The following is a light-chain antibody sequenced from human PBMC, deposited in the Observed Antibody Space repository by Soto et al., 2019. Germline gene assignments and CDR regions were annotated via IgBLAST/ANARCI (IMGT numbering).Light chain of an antibody. J-gene: IGKJ1*01. CDR2: GAS. Sequence: EIVLTQSPGTLSLSPGERATLSCRASQSVSNNYLAWYQQKPGQAPRLLIYGASNTATGIQDRFSGSGSGTDFTLTISRLEPEDFAVYYCQQYGSSGTFGQGTKVDI. CDR1: QSVSNNY. CDR3: QQYGSSGT. V-gene: IGKV3-20*01.